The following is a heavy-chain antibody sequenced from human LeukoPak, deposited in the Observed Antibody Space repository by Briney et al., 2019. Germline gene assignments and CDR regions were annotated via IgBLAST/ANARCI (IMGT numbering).Heavy chain of an antibody. CDR1: GFTFSSYW. CDR2: IKQDGSEK. CDR3: ARIRSRFFMAFDF. D-gene: IGHD1-26*01. J-gene: IGHJ3*01. V-gene: IGHV3-7*01. Sequence: GGSLRLSCAASGFTFSSYWMSWVRQAPGKGLEWVANIKQDGSEKYYVDSVKGRFTISRDNAKNSLYLQMNSLRAEDTAVYYCARIRSRFFMAFDFWGQGTMVTVSS.